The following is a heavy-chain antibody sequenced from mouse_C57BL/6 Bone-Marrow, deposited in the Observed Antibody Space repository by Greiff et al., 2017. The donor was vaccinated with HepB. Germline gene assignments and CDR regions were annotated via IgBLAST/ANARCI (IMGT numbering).Heavy chain of an antibody. D-gene: IGHD1-1*01. V-gene: IGHV5-16*01. Sequence: DVHLVESEGGLVQPGSSMKLSCTASGFTFSDYYMAWVRQVPEKGLEWVANINYDGSSTYYLDSLKSRFIISRDNAKNILYLQMSSLKSEDTATYYCARDLTTVVAPDYWGQGTTLTVSS. CDR1: GFTFSDYY. J-gene: IGHJ2*01. CDR2: INYDGSST. CDR3: ARDLTTVVAPDY.